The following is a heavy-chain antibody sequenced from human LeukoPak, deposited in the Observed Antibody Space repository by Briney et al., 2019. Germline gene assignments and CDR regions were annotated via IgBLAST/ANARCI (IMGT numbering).Heavy chain of an antibody. V-gene: IGHV1-8*01. Sequence: GASVKPSCTASASTFTSYDINWVRQATGHGLEWMGWMNPNSGNTGYAQRSQGRVTMTRDNSISTAYMELSNLTSEDTAVYFCARVSGFERRDSFSYWGQGTLVTVSS. CDR3: ARVSGFERRDSFSY. J-gene: IGHJ4*02. CDR2: MNPNSGNT. CDR1: ASTFTSYD. D-gene: IGHD5-12*01.